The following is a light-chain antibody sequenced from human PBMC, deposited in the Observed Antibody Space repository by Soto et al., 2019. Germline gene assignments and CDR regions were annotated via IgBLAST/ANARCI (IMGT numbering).Light chain of an antibody. Sequence: EIVLTQSPGTLSLSPGERATLSCRASQSVSSSYLAWYQQKPGQAPRLLMYGASSRATGIPDRFSGSGSGTDFTLTISRLEPEDFAVYYCQQYGTSPPEITFGQGTRLEIK. V-gene: IGKV3-20*01. CDR3: QQYGTSPPEIT. CDR2: GAS. J-gene: IGKJ5*01. CDR1: QSVSSSY.